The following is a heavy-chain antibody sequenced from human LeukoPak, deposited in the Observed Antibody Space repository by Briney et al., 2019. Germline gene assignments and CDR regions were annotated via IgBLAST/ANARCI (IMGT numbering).Heavy chain of an antibody. CDR2: ISYDGSNK. CDR1: GFTFDDYG. Sequence: PGGSLRLSCAVSGFTFDDYGMSWVRQAPGKGLEWVAVISYDGSNKYYADSVKGRFTISRDNSKNTLYLQMNSLRAEDTAVYYCAKGRRGVGANWFDPWGQGTLVTVSS. J-gene: IGHJ5*02. D-gene: IGHD1-26*01. CDR3: AKGRRGVGANWFDP. V-gene: IGHV3-30*18.